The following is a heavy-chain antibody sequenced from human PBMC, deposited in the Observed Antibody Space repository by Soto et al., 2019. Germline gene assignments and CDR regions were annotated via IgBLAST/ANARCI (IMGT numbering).Heavy chain of an antibody. CDR1: GFTFSSYG. V-gene: IGHV3-33*01. J-gene: IGHJ4*02. Sequence: QVQLVESGGGVVQPGRSLRLSCAASGFTFSSYGMHWVRQAPGKGLEWVAVIWYDGSNKYYADSVKGRFTISRDNSKNTLYLQMNSLRAEDTAVYYCAREGGQWLGYDYWGQGTLVTVSS. CDR2: IWYDGSNK. CDR3: AREGGQWLGYDY. D-gene: IGHD6-19*01.